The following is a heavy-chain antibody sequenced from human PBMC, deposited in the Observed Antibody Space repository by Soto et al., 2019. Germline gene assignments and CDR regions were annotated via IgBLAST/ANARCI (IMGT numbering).Heavy chain of an antibody. CDR3: ARGRGWSRGYFDH. J-gene: IGHJ4*02. D-gene: IGHD6-19*01. Sequence: QVQLVQSGAEVKKPGSSVKVSCKASGGTFSSYAISWVRQAPGQGLEWMGGIIPIFGTANYAQKFQGRVKITADKSTGTAYRGLGGLRSEDRAVYYCARGRGWSRGYFDHWGKGPLVPFSS. CDR2: IIPIFGTA. V-gene: IGHV1-69*06. CDR1: GGTFSSYA.